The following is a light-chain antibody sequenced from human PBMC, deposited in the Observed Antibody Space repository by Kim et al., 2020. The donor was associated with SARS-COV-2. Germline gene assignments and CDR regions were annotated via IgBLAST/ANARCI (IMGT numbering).Light chain of an antibody. V-gene: IGKV2-30*02. CDR2: KVS. CDR1: QSLVHSDGNTY. CDR3: MHGTHWPPWT. Sequence: DVVMTQSPLSLPVTLGQPASISCRSSQSLVHSDGNTYLNWFQQRPGQSPRRLIYKVSNRDSGVPDRFSGSGSGTDFTLKISRVEAEDVGVYYCMHGTHWPPWTFGQGTKVDIK. J-gene: IGKJ1*01.